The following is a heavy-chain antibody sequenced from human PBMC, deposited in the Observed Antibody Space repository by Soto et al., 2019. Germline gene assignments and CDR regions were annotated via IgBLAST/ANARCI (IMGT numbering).Heavy chain of an antibody. V-gene: IGHV4-30-4*01. Sequence: PSETLSLTCTVSGCSVTSGYYYWTWLRQPPGKGLEWIGYIYYSGNTYYNPSLETRVTISIDASKNQFSLDLASVTAADTAVYYCVPYWDWFFDLWGRGTLVTVSS. CDR3: VPYWDWFFDL. J-gene: IGHJ2*01. CDR1: GCSVTSGYYY. D-gene: IGHD2-8*02. CDR2: IYYSGNT.